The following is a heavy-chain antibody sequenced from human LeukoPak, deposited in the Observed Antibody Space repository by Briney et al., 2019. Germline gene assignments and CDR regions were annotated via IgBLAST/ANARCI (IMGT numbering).Heavy chain of an antibody. Sequence: GGSLRLSCAASGFTFSSYWMHWVRQAPGKGLVWVSRINSDGTTTSYADSVKGRFTISRDNAKNILYLQMHGLRAEDTAVYYCARDAPTGRTKFEHWGQGTLVTVSS. CDR1: GFTFSSYW. CDR2: INSDGTTT. D-gene: IGHD1-14*01. CDR3: ARDAPTGRTKFEH. J-gene: IGHJ1*01. V-gene: IGHV3-74*01.